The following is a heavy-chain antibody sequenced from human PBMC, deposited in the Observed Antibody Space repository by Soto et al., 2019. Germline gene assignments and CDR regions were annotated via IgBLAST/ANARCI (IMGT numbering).Heavy chain of an antibody. CDR1: GFTFSSYS. CDR3: ARASLGGEYVG. CDR2: ISSSSSYI. D-gene: IGHD3-16*01. Sequence: EVQLVESGGGLVKPGGSLRLSCAASGFTFSSYSMNWVRQAPGKGLEWVSSISSSSSYIYYADSVKGRFTISRDNTKNSLYLQMNSLIAEDTAVYYCARASLGGEYVGWGQGTLVTVSS. J-gene: IGHJ4*02. V-gene: IGHV3-21*01.